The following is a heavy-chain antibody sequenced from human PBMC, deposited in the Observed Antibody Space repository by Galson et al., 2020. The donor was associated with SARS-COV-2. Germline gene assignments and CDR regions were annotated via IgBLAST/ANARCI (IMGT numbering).Heavy chain of an antibody. D-gene: IGHD5-12*01. CDR2: INPNTGGT. CDR3: ARETEMATCNYFDY. J-gene: IGHJ4*02. CDR1: GYTLTAYY. Sequence: GESLKISCKTSGYTLTAYYIHWVRQAPGQGLEWMGWINPNTGGTNHAQKFQVWVTMTRDTSISTAYMALSRLKSDDTAVYYCARETEMATCNYFDYWGQGTLVTVSS. V-gene: IGHV1-2*04.